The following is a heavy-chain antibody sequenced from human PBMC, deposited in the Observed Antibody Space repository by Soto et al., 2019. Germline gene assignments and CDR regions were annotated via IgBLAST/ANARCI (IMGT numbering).Heavy chain of an antibody. V-gene: IGHV1-18*01. Sequence: QVQLVQSGAEVKKPGASVKVSCKASGYTFTSYGISWVRQAPGQGLEWMGRISPYNGNTNYAQKLQGRVTITTDTSTSTAYMELRSLRSDDTDVYYCARDRRYNWNYGWFDPWGQGTLVTVYS. J-gene: IGHJ5*02. CDR3: ARDRRYNWNYGWFDP. CDR1: GYTFTSYG. D-gene: IGHD1-7*01. CDR2: ISPYNGNT.